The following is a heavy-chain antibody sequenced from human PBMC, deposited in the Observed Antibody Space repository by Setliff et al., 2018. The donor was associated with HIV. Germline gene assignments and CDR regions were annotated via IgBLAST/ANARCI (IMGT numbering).Heavy chain of an antibody. CDR2: IYYSGST. Sequence: PSETLSLTCTVSGGSISSSSYYWGWIRQPPGKGLEWIGSIYYSGSTYYNPSLKTRVTISVGTSKNQFSLKLSSVTAADTAVYYCASLTTDRFLEWLFVYWGQGTLVTVSS. CDR3: ASLTTDRFLEWLFVY. D-gene: IGHD3-3*01. V-gene: IGHV4-39*01. CDR1: GGSISSSSYY. J-gene: IGHJ4*02.